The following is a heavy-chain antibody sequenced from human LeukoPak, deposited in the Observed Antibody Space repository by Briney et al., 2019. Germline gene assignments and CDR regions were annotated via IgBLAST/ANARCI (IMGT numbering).Heavy chain of an antibody. V-gene: IGHV3-48*04. CDR1: GFPFSTYS. Sequence: GGSLRLSCAASGFPFSTYSMNWVRQAPGKGLEWVSYISSSSSPIFYADSVKGRFTISRDNAKNSLFLQMNSMRAEDSAIYYCARSGYCTSTSCLSGRGAFDIRGLGTMVTVSS. CDR3: ARSGYCTSTSCLSGRGAFDI. CDR2: ISSSSSPI. D-gene: IGHD2-2*01. J-gene: IGHJ3*02.